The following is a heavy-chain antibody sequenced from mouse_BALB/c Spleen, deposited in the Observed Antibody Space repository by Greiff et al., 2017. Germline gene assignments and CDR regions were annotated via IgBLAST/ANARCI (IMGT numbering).Heavy chain of an antibody. Sequence: QVQLQQSGAELVRPGASVTLSCKASGYTFTDYEMHWVKQTPVHGLEWIGAIYPGNSDTSYNQKFKGKAKLTAVTSASTAYMELSSLTNEDSAVYYCTPHGDYDYPVPYWGQGTLVTVSA. D-gene: IGHD2-4*01. CDR2: IYPGNSDT. CDR3: TPHGDYDYPVPY. J-gene: IGHJ3*01. CDR1: GYTFTDYE. V-gene: IGHV1-15*01.